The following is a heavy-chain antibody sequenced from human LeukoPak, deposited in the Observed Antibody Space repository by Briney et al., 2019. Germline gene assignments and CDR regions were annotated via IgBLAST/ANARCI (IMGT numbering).Heavy chain of an antibody. CDR2: IYYSGST. V-gene: IGHV4-30-4*01. Sequence: SQTLSLTCTVSGGSISSGDYFWSWIRQPPGKGLEYIGYIYYSGSTYYNPSLKSRVSISLDTSKNQFSLKLTSVTAADTAVVYCARGRSGSYYEPYDYWGQGILVTVSS. J-gene: IGHJ4*02. CDR1: GGSISSGDYF. CDR3: ARGRSGSYYEPYDY. D-gene: IGHD3-10*01.